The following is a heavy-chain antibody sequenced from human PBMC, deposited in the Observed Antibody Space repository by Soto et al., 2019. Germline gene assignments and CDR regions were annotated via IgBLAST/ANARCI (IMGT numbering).Heavy chain of an antibody. Sequence: ASVKVSCKASGYTFTSYDINWVRQATGQGLEWMGWMNPNSGNTGYAQKFQGRVTMTRDTSTSTVYMELSSLRSEDTAVYYCARDRESSSSGSWFDPWGQGTLVTVSS. V-gene: IGHV1-8*01. CDR2: MNPNSGNT. J-gene: IGHJ5*02. CDR3: ARDRESSSSGSWFDP. CDR1: GYTFTSYD. D-gene: IGHD6-6*01.